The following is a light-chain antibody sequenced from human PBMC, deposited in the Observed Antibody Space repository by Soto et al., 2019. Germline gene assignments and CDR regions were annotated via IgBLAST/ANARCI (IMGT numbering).Light chain of an antibody. V-gene: IGLV2-14*01. CDR3: SSYAGSSTWV. CDR2: EVS. J-gene: IGLJ1*01. Sequence: QSVLTQPASGSGTPGQSSTISCTGTSSDLSGYNYVSWYQQHPGKAPKLMIYEVSNRPSGVSNRFSGSKSGNTASLTISGLQAEDEADYYCSSYAGSSTWVFGTGTKVTVL. CDR1: SSDLSGYNY.